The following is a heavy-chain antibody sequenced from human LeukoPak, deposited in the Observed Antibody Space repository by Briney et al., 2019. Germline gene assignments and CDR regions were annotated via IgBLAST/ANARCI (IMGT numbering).Heavy chain of an antibody. CDR3: ARPKTLGGYNYEFEF. CDR2: VYPATSDT. J-gene: IGHJ4*02. D-gene: IGHD5-18*01. V-gene: IGHV5-51*01. Sequence: GESLKISCKGSGYSFPNYWIGWVRQMPGKGLEWIGIVYPATSDTTYSPSFQGQVTISADKSSSTAYLQWSSLKASDTAIYYCARPKTLGGYNYEFEFWGQGTLVTVSS. CDR1: GYSFPNYW.